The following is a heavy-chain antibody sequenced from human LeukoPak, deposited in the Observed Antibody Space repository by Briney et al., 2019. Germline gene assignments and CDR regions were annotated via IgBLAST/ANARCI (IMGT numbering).Heavy chain of an antibody. J-gene: IGHJ6*03. V-gene: IGHV4-4*09. CDR2: IYTSGST. Sequence: PSETLSLTCSVSGGTFDSKYWSWIRQPPGKGLEWIGYIYTSGSTNFNPSLRSRVAMSIDTSKNQFSLKVYSVTAADTAVYYCAYYIRSVHYYMDVWGKGTTVIVSS. CDR1: GGTFDSKY. D-gene: IGHD1-26*01. CDR3: AYYIRSVHYYMDV.